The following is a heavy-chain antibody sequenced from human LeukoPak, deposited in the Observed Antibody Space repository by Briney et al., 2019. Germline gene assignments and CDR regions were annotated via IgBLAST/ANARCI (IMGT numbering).Heavy chain of an antibody. D-gene: IGHD3-3*01. CDR1: GYTFTSYY. J-gene: IGHJ5*02. V-gene: IGHV1-2*02. CDR2: INPNSGGT. CDR3: ARDFLNDFWSGYSEFDP. Sequence: ASVKVSCKASGYTFTSYYMHWVRQAPGQGLEWMGWINPNSGGTNYAQKFQGRVTMTRDTSISTAYMELSRLRSDDTAVYYCARDFLNDFWSGYSEFDPWGQGTLVTVSS.